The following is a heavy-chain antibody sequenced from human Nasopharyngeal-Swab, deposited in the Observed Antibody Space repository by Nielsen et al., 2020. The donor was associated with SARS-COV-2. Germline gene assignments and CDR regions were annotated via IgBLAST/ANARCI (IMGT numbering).Heavy chain of an antibody. Sequence: SVKVSCKASGGTFSSYAISWVRQAPGQGLEWMGRIIPIFGIANYAQKLQGRVTITADKSTGTAYMELGRLRSEDTAVYYWARQGGGDYYDSRRYYNYVMDVWGQGTTVTVSS. CDR1: GGTFSSYA. D-gene: IGHD3-22*01. V-gene: IGHV1-69*04. CDR2: IIPIFGIA. J-gene: IGHJ6*02. CDR3: ARQGGGDYYDSRRYYNYVMDV.